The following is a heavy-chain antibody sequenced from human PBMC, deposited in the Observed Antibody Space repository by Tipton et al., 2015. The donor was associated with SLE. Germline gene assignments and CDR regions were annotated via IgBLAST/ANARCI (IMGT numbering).Heavy chain of an antibody. V-gene: IGHV4-59*11. Sequence: TLSLTCTVSGASISSHYWNWIRQPPGKGLEWIGNIYNNGNTNYNPSLKSRVTISVDTSRNQFFLKLSSVTAADTALYYCASAKRSSTTWGYWFDPWAQGTLATVSS. J-gene: IGHJ5*02. CDR1: GASISSHY. CDR3: ASAKRSSTTWGYWFDP. D-gene: IGHD2-2*01. CDR2: IYNNGNT.